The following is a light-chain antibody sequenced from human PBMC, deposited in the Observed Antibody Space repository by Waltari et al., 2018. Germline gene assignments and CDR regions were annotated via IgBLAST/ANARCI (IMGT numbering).Light chain of an antibody. J-gene: IGKJ1*01. V-gene: IGKV3-20*01. CDR1: QSISKY. CDR3: QKNERLPAT. CDR2: ETY. Sequence: EILLTQSPATLSLSPGERATLSCRASQSISKYLIWYQQKPGQAPRLLSYETYRRATGIPDRFSGSGSGTDFSLTISRLEPEDCAVYDCQKNERLPATFGQGTKVEFK.